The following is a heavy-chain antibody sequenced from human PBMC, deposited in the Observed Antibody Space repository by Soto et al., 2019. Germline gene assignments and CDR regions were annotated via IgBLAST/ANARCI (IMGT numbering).Heavy chain of an antibody. V-gene: IGHV4-39*01. CDR1: VVSISNSSYY. Sequence: AETLSITCTVSVVSISNSSYYWGWIRRPPGKGLEWIGTIYYSGITYYNPSLKSRVTISVETSKNQFPLKLTSVTAADTAVYYCARHGSNWGQGTLVTVSS. J-gene: IGHJ4*02. CDR3: ARHGSN. CDR2: IYYSGIT.